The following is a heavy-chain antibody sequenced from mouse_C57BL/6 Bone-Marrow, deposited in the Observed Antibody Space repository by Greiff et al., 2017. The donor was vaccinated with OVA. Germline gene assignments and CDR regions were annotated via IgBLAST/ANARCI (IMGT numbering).Heavy chain of an antibody. CDR3: ARGWLPDY. V-gene: IGHV1-81*01. D-gene: IGHD2-3*01. CDR2: IYPRSGNT. Sequence: VKVVESGAELARPGASVKLSCKASGYTFTSYGISWVKQRTGQGLEWIGEIYPRSGNTYYNEKFKGKATLTADKSSSTAYMELRSLTSEDSAVYFCARGWLPDYWGQGTTLTVSS. CDR1: GYTFTSYG. J-gene: IGHJ2*01.